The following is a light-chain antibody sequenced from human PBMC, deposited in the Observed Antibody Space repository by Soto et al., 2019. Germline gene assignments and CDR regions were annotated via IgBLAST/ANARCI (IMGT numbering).Light chain of an antibody. V-gene: IGLV2-14*01. CDR2: EVS. Sequence: QAVLTQPASVSGSPGQSITISCTGTSSDVGGYTYVSWYQQHPGKAPKLMIYEVSNRPSGVSNRFSGSKSGNTASLTISGLQVGDEADYYCSSYTTSSTWVFGGGTKLTVL. CDR3: SSYTTSSTWV. J-gene: IGLJ3*02. CDR1: SSDVGGYTY.